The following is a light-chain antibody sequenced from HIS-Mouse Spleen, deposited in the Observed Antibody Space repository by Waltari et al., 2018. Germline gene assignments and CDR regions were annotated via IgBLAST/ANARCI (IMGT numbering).Light chain of an antibody. CDR1: SSDVGGYNY. CDR3: SSYTSSSTWV. CDR2: EVS. V-gene: IGLV2-14*01. Sequence: QSALTQPASVSGSPGQSITISCTGTSSDVGGYNYVSWYQQHPGNAPKLMMYEVSNRPSRVSNRFSGSKSGNTASLTISGLQAEDEADYYCSSYTSSSTWVFGGGTKLTVL. J-gene: IGLJ3*02.